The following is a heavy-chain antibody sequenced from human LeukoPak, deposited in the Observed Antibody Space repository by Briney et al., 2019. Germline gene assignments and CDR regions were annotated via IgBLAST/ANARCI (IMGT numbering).Heavy chain of an antibody. V-gene: IGHV3-23*01. CDR2: ISGSGGST. CDR1: GFPFSNYA. Sequence: GGSLRLSCAVSGFPFSNYAMSWFRQAPGKGLEWVSAISGSGGSTYYADSVKGRFTISRDNSKNTLYLQMNSLRAEDTAVYYCAKSSEYYYGSGSYYAFFDHWGQGTLVTVSS. D-gene: IGHD3-10*01. CDR3: AKSSEYYYGSGSYYAFFDH. J-gene: IGHJ4*02.